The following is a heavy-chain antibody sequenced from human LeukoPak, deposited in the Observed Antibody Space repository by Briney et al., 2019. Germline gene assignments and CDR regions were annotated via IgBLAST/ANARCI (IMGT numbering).Heavy chain of an antibody. D-gene: IGHD3-10*01. V-gene: IGHV3-30*02. Sequence: GGSLRLACAASGFTLSSYGMHWVRQAPGKGLEWVAFIRYDGTNKYYADSVKGRFTISRDNAKNSLYLQMNSLRAEDTAVYYCASLWFGGYWGQGTLVTVSS. CDR2: IRYDGTNK. J-gene: IGHJ4*02. CDR1: GFTLSSYG. CDR3: ASLWFGGY.